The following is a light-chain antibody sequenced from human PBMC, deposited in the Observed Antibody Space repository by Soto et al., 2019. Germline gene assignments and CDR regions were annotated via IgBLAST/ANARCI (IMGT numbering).Light chain of an antibody. CDR2: EVN. CDR3: SSYAGRKNHVV. CDR1: SGDVGAYNH. V-gene: IGLV2-8*01. J-gene: IGLJ2*01. Sequence: QSALTQPPSASGSPGQSVTISCTGTSGDVGAYNHVSWYQQRPGKAPKLMIYEVNKRPSGLPDRFSGSKSGNTASLTVSGLQAEDEGDYYCSSYAGRKNHVVFGGGTKLTVL.